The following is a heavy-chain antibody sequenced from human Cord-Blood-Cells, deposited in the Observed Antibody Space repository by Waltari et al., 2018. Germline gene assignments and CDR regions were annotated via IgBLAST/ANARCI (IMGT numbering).Heavy chain of an antibody. V-gene: IGHV4-39*01. Sequence: QLQLQESGPGLVKPSETLSRTCTVSGGSISSSSYYWGWIRQPPGKGLEWIGSIYYSGRTYYNPSLKSRVTISVETSKNQFSLKLSSVTAADTAVYYCARLRYFDWLFDYWGQGTLVTVSS. J-gene: IGHJ4*02. D-gene: IGHD3-9*01. CDR1: GGSISSSSYY. CDR2: IYYSGRT. CDR3: ARLRYFDWLFDY.